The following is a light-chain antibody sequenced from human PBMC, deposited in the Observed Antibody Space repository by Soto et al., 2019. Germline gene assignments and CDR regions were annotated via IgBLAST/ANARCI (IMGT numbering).Light chain of an antibody. CDR2: DVS. Sequence: QSALTQPRSVSGSPGQSVTVSCIGTSSDVGDYNSVSWYQQHPGKAPKLMIYDVSKRPSGVPDRFSGSKSGNTASLTISGLQAAEEADYYCCSYVGSYSYVFGIGTKLTVL. CDR1: SSDVGDYNS. CDR3: CSYVGSYSYV. V-gene: IGLV2-11*01. J-gene: IGLJ1*01.